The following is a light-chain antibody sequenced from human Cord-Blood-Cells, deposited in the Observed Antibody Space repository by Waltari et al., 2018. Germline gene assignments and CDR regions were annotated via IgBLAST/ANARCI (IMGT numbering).Light chain of an antibody. V-gene: IGLV1-44*01. CDR2: SNN. J-gene: IGLJ3*02. Sequence: QSVLTQPPSASGTPGPRVTITCSGSSPNIGSNTLNWYQQLPGTAPKLLIYSNNQRPSGVPDRFSGSKSGTSASLAISGLQSEDEADYYCAAWDDSLNARVFGGGTKLTVL. CDR1: SPNIGSNT. CDR3: AAWDDSLNARV.